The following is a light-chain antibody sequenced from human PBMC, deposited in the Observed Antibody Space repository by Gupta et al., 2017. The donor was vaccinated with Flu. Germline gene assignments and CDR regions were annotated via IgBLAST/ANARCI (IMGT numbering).Light chain of an antibody. J-gene: IGLJ2*01. CDR2: VKN. CDR3: NSRDSSGNHHVV. Sequence: SELTPDPAVSVALGQTVRFTCQGDSLRSYYASWYQQKPGPAAVLVLYVKNNPPPGIPDRFSGSSSGNTASLTITRAEAEDEADYYYNSRDSSGNHHVVFGGGTKLTVL. V-gene: IGLV3-19*01. CDR1: SLRSYY.